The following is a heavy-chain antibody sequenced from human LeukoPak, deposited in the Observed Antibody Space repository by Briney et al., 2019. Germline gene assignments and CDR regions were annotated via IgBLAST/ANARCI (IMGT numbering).Heavy chain of an antibody. J-gene: IGHJ5*02. Sequence: VASVKVSCKASGYTFTSYGISWVRQAPGQGLEWMGWISAYNGNTNYAQKLQGRVTMTTDTSTSTAYMELRSLRSDDTAVYYCARSTMVRGTNWFDPWGQGTLVTVSS. D-gene: IGHD3-10*01. CDR3: ARSTMVRGTNWFDP. CDR2: ISAYNGNT. V-gene: IGHV1-18*01. CDR1: GYTFTSYG.